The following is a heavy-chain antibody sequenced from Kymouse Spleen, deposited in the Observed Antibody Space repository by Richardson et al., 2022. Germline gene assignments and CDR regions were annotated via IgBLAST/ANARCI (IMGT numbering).Heavy chain of an antibody. J-gene: IGHJ4*02. Sequence: QVQLVESGGGVVQPGRSLRLSCAASGFTFSSYGMHWVRQAPGKGLEWVAVISYDGSNKYYADSVKGRFTISRDNSKNTLYLQMNSLRAEDTAVYYCAKDNNWNSQDYWGQGTLVTVSS. CDR2: ISYDGSNK. CDR3: AKDNNWNSQDY. V-gene: IGHV3-30*18. D-gene: IGHD1-7*01. CDR1: GFTFSSYG.